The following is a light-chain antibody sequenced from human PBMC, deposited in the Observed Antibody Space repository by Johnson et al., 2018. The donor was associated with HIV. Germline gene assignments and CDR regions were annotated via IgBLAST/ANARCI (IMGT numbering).Light chain of an antibody. CDR3: GTWDNSLSTGGV. V-gene: IGLV1-51*02. CDR1: SSNIGNNY. Sequence: QSVLTQPPSVSAAPGQKVTISCSGSSSNIGNNYVSWYQQVPGTAPKLLIYENNKRPSGIPDRFSGSKSGPSATLGIAGLQTGDEAGYYCGTWDNSLSTGGVFGTGTKVTVL. J-gene: IGLJ1*01. CDR2: ENN.